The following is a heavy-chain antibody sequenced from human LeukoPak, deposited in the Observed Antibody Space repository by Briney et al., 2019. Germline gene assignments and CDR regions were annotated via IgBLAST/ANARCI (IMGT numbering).Heavy chain of an antibody. CDR2: IYYSGST. J-gene: IGHJ6*04. Sequence: SETLCLTCTVSGGSISSSYWSWIRQPPGKGLERIGYIYYSGSTNYNPSLKSRVTISVDTSKNQFSLKLSSVTAADTAVYYCARDSMRAAMVRRNYGMDVWGKGTTVTVSS. V-gene: IGHV4-59*01. CDR3: ARDSMRAAMVRRNYGMDV. D-gene: IGHD5-18*01. CDR1: GGSISSSY.